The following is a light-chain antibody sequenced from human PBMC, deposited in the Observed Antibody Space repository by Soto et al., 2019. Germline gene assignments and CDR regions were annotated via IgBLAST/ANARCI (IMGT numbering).Light chain of an antibody. CDR2: AAS. V-gene: IGKV1D-12*01. J-gene: IGKJ4*01. Sequence: DIQLTQSPSSVSASVGDVVTITSRASQCISTSLGWYQQKPGKDPKLLIYAASSLRSGVPSRFSGTGSGTDFALTIISLQPEDFATYYCQQTNSFSLTFGGGTKVDIK. CDR1: QCISTS. CDR3: QQTNSFSLT.